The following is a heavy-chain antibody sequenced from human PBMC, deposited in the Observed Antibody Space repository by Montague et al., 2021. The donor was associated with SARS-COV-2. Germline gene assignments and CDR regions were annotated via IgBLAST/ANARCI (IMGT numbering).Heavy chain of an antibody. CDR2: LYTSGST. V-gene: IGHV4-61*02. D-gene: IGHD6-13*01. CDR3: ASGIAATYYYYMDV. CDR1: GGSISSGSYY. J-gene: IGHJ6*03. Sequence: TLSLTCTVSGGSISSGSYYWSWIRQPAGKGLERIGRLYTSGSTNYNPSLKSRVTISVDTSKNQFSLKLSSVTAADTAVYYCASGIAATYYYYMDVWGKGTTVTVSS.